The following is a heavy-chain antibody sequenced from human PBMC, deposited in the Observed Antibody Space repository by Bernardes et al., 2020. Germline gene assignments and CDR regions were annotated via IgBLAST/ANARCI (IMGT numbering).Heavy chain of an antibody. CDR3: ARLATIFGVVTPWWFDP. CDR1: GYSFTSYW. Sequence: SLNISCKGSGYSFTSYWIGWVRQMPGTGLEWMGIIYPGDSDTRYSPSFQGQVTISADKSISTAYLQWSSLKASDTAMYYCARLATIFGVVTPWWFDPWGQGTLVTVSS. D-gene: IGHD3-3*01. V-gene: IGHV5-51*01. J-gene: IGHJ5*02. CDR2: IYPGDSDT.